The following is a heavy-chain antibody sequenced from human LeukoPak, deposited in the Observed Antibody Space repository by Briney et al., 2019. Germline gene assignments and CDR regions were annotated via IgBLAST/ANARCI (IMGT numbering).Heavy chain of an antibody. V-gene: IGHV4-59*01. D-gene: IGHD4-17*01. Sequence: SETLPLTCTVSGGSISSYYWSWIRQPPGKGLEWIGYIYYSGSTNYNPSLKSRVTISLDTSKSQFSLKLSSVTAADTAVYYCASGVSDYGDFLGYWGQGTLVTVSS. CDR3: ASGVSDYGDFLGY. CDR1: GGSISSYY. J-gene: IGHJ4*02. CDR2: IYYSGST.